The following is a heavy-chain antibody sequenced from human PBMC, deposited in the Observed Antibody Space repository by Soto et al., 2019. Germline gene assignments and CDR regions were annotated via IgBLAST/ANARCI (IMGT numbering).Heavy chain of an antibody. J-gene: IGHJ5*02. CDR3: ARWWSGSRQGFDP. V-gene: IGHV4-31*03. Sequence: QVQLQESGPGLVKPSQTLSLTCTVSGGSISSGDYYWSWIRQNPGKGLEWIGYIYYSGSTYYNPSLKSRVTISVDTSKIQFSLKLSSVTAADTAVYYCARWWSGSRQGFDPWGQGTLVTVSS. D-gene: IGHD3-3*01. CDR1: GGSISSGDYY. CDR2: IYYSGST.